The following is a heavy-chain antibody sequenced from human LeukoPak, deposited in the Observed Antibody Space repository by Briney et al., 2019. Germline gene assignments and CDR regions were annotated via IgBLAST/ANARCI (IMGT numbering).Heavy chain of an antibody. CDR3: ARRRSGSYNAFDI. CDR1: GGSIRSYY. J-gene: IGHJ3*02. CDR2: IYYSGST. D-gene: IGHD1-26*01. V-gene: IGHV4-59*08. Sequence: SETLSLTCTVSGGSIRSYYWSWIRQPPGKGLEWIGYIYYSGSTNYNPSLKSRVTISVDTSKNQFSLKLSFVTAADTAIYYCARRRSGSYNAFDIWGQGTLVTVSS.